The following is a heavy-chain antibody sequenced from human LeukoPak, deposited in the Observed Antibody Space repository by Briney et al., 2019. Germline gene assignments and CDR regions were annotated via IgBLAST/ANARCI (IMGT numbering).Heavy chain of an antibody. V-gene: IGHV3-23*01. CDR3: AKGDQYRYYYYYMDV. J-gene: IGHJ6*03. CDR1: GFTFSSYA. CDR2: ISGSGGST. Sequence: GGSLRLSCAASGFTFSSYAMSWVRQAPGKGLEWVSAISGSGGSTYYADSVKGRFTISRDNSKNTLYLQMNSLRAEDTAVYYCAKGDQYRYYYYYMDVWGRGTTVTVSS. D-gene: IGHD2-2*02.